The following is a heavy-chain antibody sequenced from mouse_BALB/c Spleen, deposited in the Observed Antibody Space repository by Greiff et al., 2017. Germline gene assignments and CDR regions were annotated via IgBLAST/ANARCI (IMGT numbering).Heavy chain of an antibody. CDR2: IYPGSGNT. CDR3: ARSYDYDVRAMDY. Sequence: QVQLQQSGAELARPGASVTLSCKASGYTFTDYYINWVKQRTGQGLEWIGEIYPGSGNTYYNEKFKGKATLTADKSSSTAYMQLSSLTSEDSAVYFCARSYDYDVRAMDYWGQGTSVTVSS. V-gene: IGHV1-77*01. CDR1: GYTFTDYY. J-gene: IGHJ4*01. D-gene: IGHD2-4*01.